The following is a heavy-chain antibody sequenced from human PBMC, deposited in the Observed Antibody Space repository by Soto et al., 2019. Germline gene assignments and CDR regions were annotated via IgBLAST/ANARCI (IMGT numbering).Heavy chain of an antibody. D-gene: IGHD6-19*01. CDR1: GYSFSSYW. CDR3: ARSRRGAYSSGWYSPSGYYNYGIDV. J-gene: IGHJ6*02. V-gene: IGHV5-51*01. Sequence: PGESLKISCKGSGYSFSSYWIGWVRQLPGKGLEWMGIIYPGDSKTTYSPSFQGQVTISADKSISTAYLQWTSLKASDTAMYYCARSRRGAYSSGWYSPSGYYNYGIDVWGQGTKVTVSS. CDR2: IYPGDSKT.